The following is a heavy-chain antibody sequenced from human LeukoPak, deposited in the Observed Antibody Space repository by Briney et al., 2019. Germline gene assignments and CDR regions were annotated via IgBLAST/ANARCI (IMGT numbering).Heavy chain of an antibody. CDR3: AKDGSSPTGAVLRYFDWIGWTSD. CDR2: ISYDGSNK. CDR1: GFTFSSYG. V-gene: IGHV3-30*18. D-gene: IGHD3-9*01. Sequence: PGGSLRLSCAASGFTFSSYGMHWVRQAPGKGLEWVAVISYDGSNKYYADSVKGRFTISRDNSKNTLYLQMNSLRAEDTAVYYCAKDGSSPTGAVLRYFDWIGWTSDWGQGTLVTVSS. J-gene: IGHJ4*02.